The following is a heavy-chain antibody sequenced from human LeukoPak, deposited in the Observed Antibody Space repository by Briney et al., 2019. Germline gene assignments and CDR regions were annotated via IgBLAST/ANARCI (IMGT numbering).Heavy chain of an antibody. D-gene: IGHD2-2*01. J-gene: IGHJ4*02. Sequence: AGGSLRLSCAASGFTFSSYWMPWVRHAPGKGLEWVAVISYDANTQYYAHSVVGRFTISRDSSKDTLYLQMNSLRAEDTAVYYCAKRSAMTTAALDSWGQGTLVTVSS. CDR2: ISYDANTQ. CDR3: AKRSAMTTAALDS. CDR1: GFTFSSYW. V-gene: IGHV3-30*18.